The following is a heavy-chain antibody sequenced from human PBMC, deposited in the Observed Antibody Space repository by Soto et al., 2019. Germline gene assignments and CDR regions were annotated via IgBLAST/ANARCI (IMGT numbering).Heavy chain of an antibody. CDR3: ARGYPNCSSTSCYYMDV. J-gene: IGHJ6*03. CDR1: GGSISSGGYS. V-gene: IGHV4-30-2*01. D-gene: IGHD2-2*01. Sequence: SETLSLTCAVSGGSISSGGYSWSWIRQQPGKGLEWIGYINHSGSTNYNPSLKSRVTISVDTSKNQFSLKLSSVTAADTAVYYCARGYPNCSSTSCYYMDVWGKGTTVTVSS. CDR2: INHSGST.